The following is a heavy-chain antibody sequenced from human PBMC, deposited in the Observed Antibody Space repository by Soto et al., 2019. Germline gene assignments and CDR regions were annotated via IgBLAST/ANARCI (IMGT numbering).Heavy chain of an antibody. CDR1: GGSISRYC. V-gene: IGHV4-59*01. Sequence: PSETRSRTWTVSGGSISRYCWSWMRQPPGKGLEWIGYIYYSGSTNYNPSLKSRVTISVDTSKNQFSLKLSSVTAADTAVYYCARDSIAARLDYGMDVWGQGTTVTVSS. J-gene: IGHJ6*02. CDR3: ARDSIAARLDYGMDV. CDR2: IYYSGST. D-gene: IGHD6-6*01.